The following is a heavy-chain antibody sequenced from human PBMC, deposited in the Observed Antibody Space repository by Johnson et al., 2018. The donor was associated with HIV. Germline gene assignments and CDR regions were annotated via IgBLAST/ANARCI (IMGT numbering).Heavy chain of an antibody. D-gene: IGHD1-26*01. Sequence: VQLVESGGGWVQPGRSLRVSCAASGFTFDEYVIHWVLQAPGKGLEWVSGISWKSGNTGYADSVKGRFTISRDNAKNFVHLQMNSLRADDTALYYCAKDKVVGALTIWGNRAFDSWGQGTMVTVSS. V-gene: IGHV3-9*01. CDR2: ISWKSGNT. J-gene: IGHJ3*01. CDR3: AKDKVVGALTIWGNRAFDS. CDR1: GFTFDEYV.